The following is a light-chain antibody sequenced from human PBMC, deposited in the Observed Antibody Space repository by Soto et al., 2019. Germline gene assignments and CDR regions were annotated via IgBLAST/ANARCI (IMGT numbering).Light chain of an antibody. V-gene: IGKV1-5*01. CDR1: QSISSY. J-gene: IGKJ1*01. Sequence: VPMTQSPASLHASVGAIVPIHVRASQSISSYLNWYQQEPGKAPKFLIYAASSLQSGVPSRFSGSGSGTEFSLTISNLQPDECATYYCQQYENYWTFGQGTKVDIK. CDR2: AAS. CDR3: QQYENYWT.